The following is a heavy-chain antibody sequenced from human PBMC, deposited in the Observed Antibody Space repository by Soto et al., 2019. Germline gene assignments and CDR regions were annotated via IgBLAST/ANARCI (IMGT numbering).Heavy chain of an antibody. D-gene: IGHD3-9*01. CDR3: ARGRYDILTGYYPLDY. J-gene: IGHJ4*02. CDR2: MNPNSGNT. V-gene: IGHV1-8*01. CDR1: GYTFTSYD. Sequence: QVQLVQSGAEVKKPGASVKVSCQASGYTFTSYDINWVRQAAGQGLEWMGWMNPNSGNTGDAQKFQGRVTITRNTSISTAYMELSSLRSEDTAVYYCARGRYDILTGYYPLDYWGQGTLVTVAS.